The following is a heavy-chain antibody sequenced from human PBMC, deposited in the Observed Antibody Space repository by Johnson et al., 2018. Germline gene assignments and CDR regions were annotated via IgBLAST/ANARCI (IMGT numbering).Heavy chain of an antibody. V-gene: IGHV3-48*01. CDR3: AREGLYGDYGR. D-gene: IGHD4-17*01. CDR2: ISSSSSTI. J-gene: IGHJ1*01. CDR1: GFTFSSYS. Sequence: QLVESGGGLVQPGGSLRLSCAASGFTFSSYSMNWVHQAPGKGLEWVSNISSSSSTIYYADSVKGRFTISRDNAKNSLYLQMNSLRAEDTAVYYCAREGLYGDYGRWGQGTLVTVCS.